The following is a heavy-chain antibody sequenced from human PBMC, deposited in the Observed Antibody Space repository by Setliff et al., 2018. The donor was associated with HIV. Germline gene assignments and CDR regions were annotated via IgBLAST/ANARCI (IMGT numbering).Heavy chain of an antibody. J-gene: IGHJ4*02. CDR3: ARDDRAVTWYYFDY. CDR2: ISSSSSYI. D-gene: IGHD4-17*01. CDR1: GFTFSSYS. Sequence: GGSLRLSCAASGFTFSSYSMNWVRQAPGKGLEWVSSISSSSSYIYYADSVKGRFTISRDNAKNPLYLQMNSLRAEDTAVYYCARDDRAVTWYYFDYWGQGTLVTVSS. V-gene: IGHV3-21*01.